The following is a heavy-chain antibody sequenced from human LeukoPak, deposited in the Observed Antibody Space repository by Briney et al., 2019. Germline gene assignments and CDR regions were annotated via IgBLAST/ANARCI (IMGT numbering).Heavy chain of an antibody. CDR3: SRGSYNSGGTSDY. Sequence: GRSLRLSCAASGFTFDDYAMHWVRQAPGKGLEWVSGISWNSGSIGYADSVKGRFTISRDNAKNSLYLQMNSLRAEDTAVYYCSRGSYNSGGTSDYWGQGNLVTVSS. CDR2: ISWNSGSI. J-gene: IGHJ4*02. CDR1: GFTFDDYA. D-gene: IGHD2-15*01. V-gene: IGHV3-9*01.